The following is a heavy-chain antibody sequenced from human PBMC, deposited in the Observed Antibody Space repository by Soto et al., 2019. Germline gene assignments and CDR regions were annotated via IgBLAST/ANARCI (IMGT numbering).Heavy chain of an antibody. CDR3: ARSGYTSSWTGYYFDY. V-gene: IGHV3-53*01. CDR2: IYRGGGT. Sequence: PGGSLRLSCAASGFTCSSNYMSWVRQAPGKGLEWVSVIYRGGGTYYADSVKGRFTISRDNSKNMLYIQMNSLRAEDTAVYYCARSGYTSSWTGYYFDYWGQGTLVTVSS. D-gene: IGHD6-13*01. CDR1: GFTCSSNY. J-gene: IGHJ4*02.